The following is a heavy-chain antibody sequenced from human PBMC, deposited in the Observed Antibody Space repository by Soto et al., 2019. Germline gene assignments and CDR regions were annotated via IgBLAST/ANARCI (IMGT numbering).Heavy chain of an antibody. V-gene: IGHV4-59*08. D-gene: IGHD3-3*01. J-gene: IGHJ4*02. CDR3: ARHVAYDFWSGYHRGSFDY. Sequence: SETLSLTCTVSGGSISSYYWSWIRQPPGKGLEWIGYIYYSGSTNYNPSLKSRVTISVDTSKNQFSLKLSSVTAADTAVYYCARHVAYDFWSGYHRGSFDYWGQGTLVTVSS. CDR1: GGSISSYY. CDR2: IYYSGST.